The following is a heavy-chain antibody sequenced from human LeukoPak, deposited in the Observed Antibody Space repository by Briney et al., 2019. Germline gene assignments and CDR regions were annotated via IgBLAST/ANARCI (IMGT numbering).Heavy chain of an antibody. CDR1: AGSISSSNYY. Sequence: PSETLSLTCTVSAGSISSSNYYWGWIRQPPGKGLEWIGYIYYSGSTYYNPSLKSRVTISVDTSKNQFSLKLSSVTAADTAVYYCARLIVGAGDYWGQGTLVTVSS. D-gene: IGHD1-26*01. CDR3: ARLIVGAGDY. V-gene: IGHV4-39*01. CDR2: IYYSGST. J-gene: IGHJ4*02.